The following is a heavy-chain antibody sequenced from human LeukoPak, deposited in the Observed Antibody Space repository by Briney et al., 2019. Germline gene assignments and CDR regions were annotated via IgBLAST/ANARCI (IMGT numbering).Heavy chain of an antibody. V-gene: IGHV3-33*06. CDR2: IYYDGSNK. J-gene: IGHJ4*02. CDR1: GFTFNSYG. Sequence: PGRSLRLSCAASGFTFNSYGMHWVRQSPGKGLESVAVIYYDGSNKYYADSVKGRFTISRDNSKNTLYLQMNSLRAEDTAVYYCAKEGYYYDSSGYYYWGQGTLVTVSS. D-gene: IGHD3-22*01. CDR3: AKEGYYYDSSGYYY.